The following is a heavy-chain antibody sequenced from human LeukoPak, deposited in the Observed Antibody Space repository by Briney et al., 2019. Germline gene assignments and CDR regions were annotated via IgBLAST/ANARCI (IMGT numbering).Heavy chain of an antibody. CDR2: IFTSGST. Sequence: KPSETLSLTCTVSGGSISSSSYYWGWIRQPAGKGLEWIGRIFTSGSTNYNPSLKSRVTMSVDTSKNQFSLKLSSVTAADTAVYYCARLPSRYSSGPPVAYWGQGTLVTVSS. D-gene: IGHD6-19*01. CDR3: ARLPSRYSSGPPVAY. J-gene: IGHJ4*02. CDR1: GGSISSSSYY. V-gene: IGHV4-61*02.